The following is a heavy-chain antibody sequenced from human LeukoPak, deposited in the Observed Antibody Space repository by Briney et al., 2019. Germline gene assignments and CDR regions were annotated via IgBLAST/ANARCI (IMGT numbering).Heavy chain of an antibody. J-gene: IGHJ4*02. CDR2: IYPSDSDT. D-gene: IGHD2-2*01. CDR1: GYSFTSYW. CDR3: ARYLVPGVPAASLDY. Sequence: GEPLKISCKGSGYSFTSYWIGWVRQMPGKGLEWMGIIYPSDSDTRYSPPFQGQVTISADKSISTAYLQWSSLKASDTAMYYCARYLVPGVPAASLDYWGQGTLVTVSS. V-gene: IGHV5-51*01.